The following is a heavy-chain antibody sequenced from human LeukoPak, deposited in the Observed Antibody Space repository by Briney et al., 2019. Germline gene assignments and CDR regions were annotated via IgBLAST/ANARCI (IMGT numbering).Heavy chain of an antibody. CDR2: SRNKTNSYTT. CDR3: AREASGLDM. Sequence: GGSLRLSCAALGLTLSDHYIDWVRQAPGKGLEWIARSRNKTNSYTTEYAASVKGRFTISRDDSKTSLYLQMNSLKTEDTAVYYCAREASGLDMWGQGTMVIVSS. V-gene: IGHV3-72*01. D-gene: IGHD2-15*01. J-gene: IGHJ3*02. CDR1: GLTLSDHY.